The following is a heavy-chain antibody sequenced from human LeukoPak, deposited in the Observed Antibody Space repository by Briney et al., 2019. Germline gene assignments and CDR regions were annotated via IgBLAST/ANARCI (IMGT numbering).Heavy chain of an antibody. CDR2: IYSGGST. CDR3: ARETTYYYGSGSWEAVNAFDI. Sequence: PGGSLRLSCAASGFTVSSNYMSWVRQAPGKGLEWVSVIYSGGSTYYADSVKGRFTISRDNAKNSLYLQMNSLRAEDTAVYYCARETTYYYGSGSWEAVNAFDIWGQGTMVTVSS. V-gene: IGHV3-53*01. D-gene: IGHD3-10*01. J-gene: IGHJ3*02. CDR1: GFTVSSNY.